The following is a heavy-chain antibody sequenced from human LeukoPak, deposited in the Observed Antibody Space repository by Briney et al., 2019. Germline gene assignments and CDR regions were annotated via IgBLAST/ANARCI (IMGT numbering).Heavy chain of an antibody. V-gene: IGHV1-2*06. D-gene: IGHD2-21*02. CDR2: TNPNSGDT. J-gene: IGHJ4*02. CDR3: ARDYCGGDCFPDY. CDR1: GYTFTGYD. Sequence: ASVKVSCKASGYTFTGYDVHWVRQAPGQGLEWMGRTNPNSGDTNYAQKFQGRVTMTRDTSISTAYMELSRLRSDDTAVYYCARDYCGGDCFPDYWGQGTLVTVSS.